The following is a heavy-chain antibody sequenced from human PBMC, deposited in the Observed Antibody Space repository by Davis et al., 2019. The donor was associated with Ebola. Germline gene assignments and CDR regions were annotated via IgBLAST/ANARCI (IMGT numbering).Heavy chain of an antibody. V-gene: IGHV4-4*02. D-gene: IGHD3-22*01. Sequence: MPSETLSLTCAVSGGSISSSNWWSWVRQPPGKGLEWIGEIYHSGSTNYNPSLKSRVTISVDKSKNQFSLKLSSVTAADTAVYYCAGGYDSSRISSDYWGQGTLVTVSS. CDR2: IYHSGST. CDR3: AGGYDSSRISSDY. J-gene: IGHJ4*02. CDR1: GGSISSSNW.